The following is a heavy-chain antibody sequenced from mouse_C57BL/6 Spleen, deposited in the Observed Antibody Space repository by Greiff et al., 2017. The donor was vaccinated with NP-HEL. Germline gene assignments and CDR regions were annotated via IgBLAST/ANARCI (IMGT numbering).Heavy chain of an antibody. Sequence: EVQLQQSGAELVRPGASVKLSCTASGFNIKDDYMHWVKQRPEQGLEWIGWIDPENGDTEYASKFQGKATITADTSSNTAYLQLSSLTSEDTAVYYCTTNDYDRVYAMDYWGQGTSVTVSS. V-gene: IGHV14-4*01. CDR3: TTNDYDRVYAMDY. J-gene: IGHJ4*01. D-gene: IGHD2-4*01. CDR1: GFNIKDDY. CDR2: IDPENGDT.